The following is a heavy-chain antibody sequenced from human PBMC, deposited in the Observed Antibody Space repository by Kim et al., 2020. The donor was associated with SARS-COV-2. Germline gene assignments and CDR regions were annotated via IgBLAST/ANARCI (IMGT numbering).Heavy chain of an antibody. V-gene: IGHV4-39*01. CDR2: IYYSGST. J-gene: IGHJ2*01. D-gene: IGHD3-22*01. CDR3: ARHQYYYDSSGKNWYFDL. CDR1: GGSISSSSYY. Sequence: SETLSLTCTVSGGSISSSSYYWGWIRQPPGKGLEWIGSIYYSGSTYYNPSLKSRVTISVDTSKNQFSLKLSSVTAADTAVYYCARHQYYYDSSGKNWYFDLWGRGTLVTVSS.